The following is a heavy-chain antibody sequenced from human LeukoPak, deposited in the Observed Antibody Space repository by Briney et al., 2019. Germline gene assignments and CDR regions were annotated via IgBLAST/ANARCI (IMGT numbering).Heavy chain of an antibody. Sequence: SGTLSLTCAVSGGSISSSNWWSWVRQPPGKGLEWIGEIYHSGSTNYNPSLKSRVTISVDKSKNQFSLKLSSVTAADTAVYYCTRVKGYYDSSGYYKAHAFDIWGQGTMVTVSS. CDR2: IYHSGST. V-gene: IGHV4-4*02. D-gene: IGHD3-22*01. CDR3: TRVKGYYDSSGYYKAHAFDI. CDR1: GGSISSSNW. J-gene: IGHJ3*02.